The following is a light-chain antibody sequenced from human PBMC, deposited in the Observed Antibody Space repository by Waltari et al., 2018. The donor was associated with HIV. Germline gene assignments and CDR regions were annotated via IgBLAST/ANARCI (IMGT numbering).Light chain of an antibody. V-gene: IGLV3-21*02. CDR1: NIGTKS. CDR2: DDS. J-gene: IGLJ1*01. CDR3: QVWDSTSDHPYV. Sequence: SSVLTQPPSVSVAPGQTARITCGEDNIGTKSVHWYQQKPGQAPVLVVYDDSARPSRIPERISGSNSGNMATLTINRVEAEDEADYFCQVWDSTSDHPYVFGTGTKVTVL.